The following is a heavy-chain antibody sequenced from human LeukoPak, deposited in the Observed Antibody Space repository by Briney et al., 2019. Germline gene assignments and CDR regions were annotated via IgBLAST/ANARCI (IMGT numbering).Heavy chain of an antibody. J-gene: IGHJ4*02. CDR2: ATTVSSYI. Sequence: PGGSRRPSCAASGFTFSDYSMNCARQAPGEGSDRVASATTVSSYIYYADSMRGRFTISRDNAKNSLFLQMNSLRAEDTAVYYCARLRRNSDRSDFFYYYDHWGQGTLVTVSS. V-gene: IGHV3-21*01. D-gene: IGHD3-22*01. CDR3: ARLRRNSDRSDFFYYYDH. CDR1: GFTFSDYS.